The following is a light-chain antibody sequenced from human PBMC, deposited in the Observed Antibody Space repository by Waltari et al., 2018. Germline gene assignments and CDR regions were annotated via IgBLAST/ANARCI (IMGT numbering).Light chain of an antibody. CDR1: QTVSSSY. V-gene: IGKV3-20*01. Sequence: EIVLTQSPGTLSLSPGERATLSCRASQTVSSSYLAWYQQKPGQAPRLLIYGASSRATGIPGRVSGSGSGTDFTLTISRLEPEDFAVYYCQLFGISPLFTFGPGTKVDI. CDR2: GAS. J-gene: IGKJ3*01. CDR3: QLFGISPLFT.